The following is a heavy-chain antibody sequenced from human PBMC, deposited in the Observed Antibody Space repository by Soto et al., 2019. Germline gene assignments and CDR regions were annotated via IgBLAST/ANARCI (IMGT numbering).Heavy chain of an antibody. CDR3: ATEVIYSDFDYLFNN. Sequence: VQLVQSGAEVKKPGSSVRVSCKTSGGTFDNYTINWVRQAPGQGLEWMGRIFTIVDIQNSASKFLDRVTNTPDRGPNTAYIELSSLISKDTAIYDAATEVIYSDFDYLFNNWGRGTLITVSS. V-gene: IGHV1-69*08. CDR2: IFTIVDIQ. D-gene: IGHD2-21*01. CDR1: GGTFDNYT. J-gene: IGHJ4*01.